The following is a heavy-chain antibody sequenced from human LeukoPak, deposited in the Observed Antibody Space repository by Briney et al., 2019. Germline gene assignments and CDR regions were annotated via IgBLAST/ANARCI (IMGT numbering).Heavy chain of an antibody. CDR2: IYHSGRT. CDR1: GGSISSGGYY. CDR3: AREGDGSSVGWFDP. J-gene: IGHJ5*02. D-gene: IGHD6-13*01. V-gene: IGHV4-39*07. Sequence: PSETLSLTCAVSGGSISSGGYYWGWIRQPPGKGLEWIGSIYHSGRTYYNPSLKSRVTISVDTSKNQFSLKLNSVTAADTAVYYCAREGDGSSVGWFDPWGQGTLVTVSS.